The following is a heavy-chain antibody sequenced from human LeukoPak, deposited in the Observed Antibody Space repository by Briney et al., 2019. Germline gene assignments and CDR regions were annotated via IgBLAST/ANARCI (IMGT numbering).Heavy chain of an antibody. D-gene: IGHD4-23*01. Sequence: PGGSLRLSCAASGFTFSSYGMTWVRQAPGKGLEWVSALSGSGGSAYNADSVKGRFTISRDNSKNTLYLQINSLRAEDTAVYYCAKEGRWLDYWGQGTLVTVSS. J-gene: IGHJ4*02. CDR2: LSGSGGSA. CDR3: AKEGRWLDY. CDR1: GFTFSSYG. V-gene: IGHV3-23*01.